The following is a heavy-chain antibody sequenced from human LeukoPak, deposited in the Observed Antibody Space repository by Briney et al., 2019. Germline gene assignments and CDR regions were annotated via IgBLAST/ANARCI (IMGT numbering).Heavy chain of an antibody. V-gene: IGHV4-59*08. Sequence: SETLSLTCTVSGGSINDYYWSWIRQPPGKGLEWIGYIYYTGSTNYNPSLKSRVTISADTSKNQFSLRLSSMTAADTAVYYCARTSGSYYLSPDYWGQGTLVTVSS. D-gene: IGHD1-26*01. CDR2: IYYTGST. CDR1: GGSINDYY. CDR3: ARTSGSYYLSPDY. J-gene: IGHJ4*02.